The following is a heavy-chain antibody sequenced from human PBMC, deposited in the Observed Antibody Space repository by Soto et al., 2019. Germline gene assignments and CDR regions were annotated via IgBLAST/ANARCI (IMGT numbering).Heavy chain of an antibody. CDR3: ARVSASVPVPAAIAV. CDR2: ISAYNGNT. Sequence: QVQLVQSGAEVKKPGASVKVSCKASGYTFTSYGISWVRQAPGQGLEWMGWISAYNGNTNYAQKLQGRVTMTTDTSTSTAYVELRSLRSDDTAVYYCARVSASVPVPAAIAVWGQGTTVTVSS. CDR1: GYTFTSYG. V-gene: IGHV1-18*01. D-gene: IGHD2-2*01. J-gene: IGHJ6*02.